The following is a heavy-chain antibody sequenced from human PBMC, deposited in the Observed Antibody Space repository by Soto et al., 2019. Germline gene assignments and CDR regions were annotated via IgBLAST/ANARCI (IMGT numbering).Heavy chain of an antibody. CDR2: IYSGGTT. Sequence: EVQLVESGGGLIQPGGSLRLSCAASGFTVSNNYMRWVRQAPGKGLEWVSLIYSGGTTHYADSVKGRFTVSRDNSKNTLYLQMNSLEVEDRAVYYCASGRPGRVASGAEGWGQGTLVTVSS. V-gene: IGHV3-53*01. CDR1: GFTVSNNY. CDR3: ASGRPGRVASGAEG. J-gene: IGHJ4*02. D-gene: IGHD6-13*01.